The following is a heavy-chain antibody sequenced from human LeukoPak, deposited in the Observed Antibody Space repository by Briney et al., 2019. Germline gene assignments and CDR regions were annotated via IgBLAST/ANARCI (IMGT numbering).Heavy chain of an antibody. J-gene: IGHJ4*02. CDR1: GFTFSSYA. V-gene: IGHV3-23*01. D-gene: IGHD5-18*01. Sequence: PGGSLRLSCAAPGFTFSSYAMSWVRQAPGKGLEWVSAISGSGGSTYYADSVKGRFTISRDNSKNTLYLQMNSLRAEDTAVYYCAKVSGGYIQAGYFDYWGQGTLVTVSS. CDR3: AKVSGGYIQAGYFDY. CDR2: ISGSGGST.